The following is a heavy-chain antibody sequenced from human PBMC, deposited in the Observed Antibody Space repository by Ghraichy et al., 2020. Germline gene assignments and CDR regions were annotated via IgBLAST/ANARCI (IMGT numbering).Heavy chain of an antibody. D-gene: IGHD3-3*01. CDR3: ANSYDFADYAFDL. CDR2: ISGSGDYT. J-gene: IGHJ3*01. Sequence: GESLRLSCAASGFAFSSYAVSWVRQAPGKGLEWVSAISGSGDYTYYADSVKGRFTISRDNSKNTLYLQMNSLRAEDTAVYYCANSYDFADYAFDLWGQGTMVTVSS. CDR1: GFAFSSYA. V-gene: IGHV3-23*01.